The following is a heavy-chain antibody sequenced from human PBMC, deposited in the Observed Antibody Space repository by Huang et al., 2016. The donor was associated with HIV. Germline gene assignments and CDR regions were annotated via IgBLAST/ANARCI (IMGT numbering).Heavy chain of an antibody. CDR2: IKKDESEK. J-gene: IGHJ6*01. D-gene: IGHD1-7*01. CDR3: ATKTAAMDI. CDR1: TFRFGAYW. Sequence: VESGGRLVQPGGSIRLSCVGSTFRFGAYWLSWVRQSPGKGLEWVANIKKDESEKYYVDSVKCRFNISRDNAKKVLFLEMNNVRVEDTATYYCATKTAAMDIWGQGTTVTVSP. V-gene: IGHV3-7*01.